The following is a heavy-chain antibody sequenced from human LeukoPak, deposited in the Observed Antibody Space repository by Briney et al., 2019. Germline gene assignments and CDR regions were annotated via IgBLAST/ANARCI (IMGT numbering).Heavy chain of an antibody. CDR3: ARDRVGSSSWSDAFDI. D-gene: IGHD6-13*01. CDR2: ISSSSSYI. Sequence: PGGSLRLSCAASGFTFSSYSMNWVRQAPGKGLEWVSSISSSSSYIYYADSVKGRFTISRDNAKNSLYLQMNSLRAEDTAVYYCARDRVGSSSWSDAFDIWGQGTMVTVSS. CDR1: GFTFSSYS. V-gene: IGHV3-21*01. J-gene: IGHJ3*02.